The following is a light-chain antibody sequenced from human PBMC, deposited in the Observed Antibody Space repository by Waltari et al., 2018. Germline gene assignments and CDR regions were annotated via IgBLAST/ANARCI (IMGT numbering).Light chain of an antibody. CDR3: QQYNKWPLT. Sequence: EVVLTQSPATLSVSPGERATLSCRASQSISISLAWYQQKPGQAPSTLIYDASSRATVIPARFSGSGSGTEFTLSISNLQSEDFAVYYCQQYNKWPLTFGGGTRVEIK. J-gene: IGKJ4*01. V-gene: IGKV3-15*01. CDR1: QSISIS. CDR2: DAS.